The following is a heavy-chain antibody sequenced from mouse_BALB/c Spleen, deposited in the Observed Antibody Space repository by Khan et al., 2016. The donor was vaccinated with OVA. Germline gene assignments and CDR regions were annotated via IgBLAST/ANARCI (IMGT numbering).Heavy chain of an antibody. CDR1: GYTFTNYW. Sequence: QVQLKQSGAELVRPGTSVKMSCKAAGYTFTNYWIGWINQRPGHGLEWIGDIYPGNGITYYNEKFKGKATLPVDTSSRTAYLQLRSLTSEDSAISYGARPYYYGTNYGAMDDWGQGTSVTVSS. CDR3: ARPYYYGTNYGAMDD. CDR2: IYPGNGIT. V-gene: IGHV1-63*02. J-gene: IGHJ4*01. D-gene: IGHD1-1*01.